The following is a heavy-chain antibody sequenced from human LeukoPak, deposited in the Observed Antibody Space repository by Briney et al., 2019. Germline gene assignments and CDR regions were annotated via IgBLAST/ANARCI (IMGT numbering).Heavy chain of an antibody. CDR1: GYSISSGYY. D-gene: IGHD1-1*01. Sequence: PSETLSLTCTVSGYSISSGYYWGWIRQPPGKGLEWIGSIYHSGSTYYDPSLKSRVTISVDTSKNRSSLKLSSVPAADTAVYYCARATPERRHWFDPWGQGTLVTVSS. J-gene: IGHJ5*02. V-gene: IGHV4-38-2*02. CDR2: IYHSGST. CDR3: ARATPERRHWFDP.